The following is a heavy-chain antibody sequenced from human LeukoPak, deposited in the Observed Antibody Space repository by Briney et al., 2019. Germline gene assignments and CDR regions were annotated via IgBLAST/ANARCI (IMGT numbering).Heavy chain of an antibody. V-gene: IGHV1-18*01. Sequence: ASVKVSCKASGCTFTSYGISWVRQAPGQGLEWMGWISAYNGNTNYAQKLQGRVTMTTDTSTSTAYMELRSLRSDDTAVYYCARRVGNYGGNHFDYWGQGTLVTVSS. CDR1: GCTFTSYG. D-gene: IGHD4-23*01. CDR3: ARRVGNYGGNHFDY. CDR2: ISAYNGNT. J-gene: IGHJ4*02.